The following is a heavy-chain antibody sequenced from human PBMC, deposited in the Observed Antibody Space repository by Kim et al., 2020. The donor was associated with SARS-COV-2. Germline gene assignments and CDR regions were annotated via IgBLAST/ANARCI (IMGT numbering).Heavy chain of an antibody. V-gene: IGHV6-1*01. J-gene: IGHJ6*02. Sequence: SQTLSLTCAISGDSVSSNSAAWNWIRQSPSRGLEWLGRTYYRSKWYNDYAVSVKSRITINPDTSKNQFSLQLNSVTPEDTAVYYCARDPIRGYSYGYHYYYGMDVWGQGTTVTVSS. CDR2: TYYRSKWYN. CDR3: ARDPIRGYSYGYHYYYGMDV. D-gene: IGHD5-18*01. CDR1: GDSVSSNSAA.